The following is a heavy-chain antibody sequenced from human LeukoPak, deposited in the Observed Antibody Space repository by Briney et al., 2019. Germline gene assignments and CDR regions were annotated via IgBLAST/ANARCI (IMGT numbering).Heavy chain of an antibody. V-gene: IGHV1-46*03. J-gene: IGHJ4*02. CDR2: INPSGGST. CDR3: ARGPYHYDRSGYRLIDY. D-gene: IGHD3-22*01. Sequence: ASVKVSCKAPGYTFTSYYMHWVRQAPGQGLEWMGTINPSGGSTSSAQKFQGRVTTTRDTSTSTVYMELSSLRSEDTAVYYCARGPYHYDRSGYRLIDYWGQGTLVTVSS. CDR1: GYTFTSYY.